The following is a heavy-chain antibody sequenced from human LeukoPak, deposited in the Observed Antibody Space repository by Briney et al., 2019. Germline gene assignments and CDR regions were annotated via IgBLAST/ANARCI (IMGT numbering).Heavy chain of an antibody. CDR3: AKDKGDGEYVDY. Sequence: PGGSLRLTCAASGFSFDDYAMLWVRQRPGKGLEWVSLVSGDGGSTYYGDSVRGRFTISRDNSKNSLYLEMNSLRIEDTGLYYCAKDKGDGEYVDYWGQGTLVTVSS. D-gene: IGHD5-24*01. CDR2: VSGDGGST. CDR1: GFSFDDYA. J-gene: IGHJ4*02. V-gene: IGHV3-43*02.